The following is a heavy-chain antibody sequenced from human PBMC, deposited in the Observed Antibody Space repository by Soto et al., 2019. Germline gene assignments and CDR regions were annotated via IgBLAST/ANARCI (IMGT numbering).Heavy chain of an antibody. CDR2: IYDSEGT. V-gene: IGHV4-61*03. J-gene: IGHJ4*02. CDR1: GDSVSSDRYY. D-gene: IGHD1-26*01. CDR3: AALKRIVAGDY. Sequence: QVQLQESGPGLVKPSETLSLNCTISGDSVSSDRYYWSWIRQPPGKGLEWIGYIYDSEGTNPSLKSRVTMSADTSRNHFSLNLSSVTAADTAVYYCAALKRIVAGDYWGQGALVSVSS.